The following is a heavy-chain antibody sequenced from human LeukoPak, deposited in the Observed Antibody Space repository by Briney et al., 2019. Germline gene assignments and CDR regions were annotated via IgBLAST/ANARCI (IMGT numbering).Heavy chain of an antibody. CDR3: ARGYSVAGLIQH. Sequence: SETPSLTCAVYGGSFSGYYWSWIRQPPGKGLEWIGEINHSGSTNYNPSLKSRVTISVDTSKNQFSLKLSSVTAADTAVYYRARGYSVAGLIQHWGQGTLVTVSS. D-gene: IGHD6-19*01. J-gene: IGHJ1*01. CDR2: INHSGST. CDR1: GGSFSGYY. V-gene: IGHV4-34*01.